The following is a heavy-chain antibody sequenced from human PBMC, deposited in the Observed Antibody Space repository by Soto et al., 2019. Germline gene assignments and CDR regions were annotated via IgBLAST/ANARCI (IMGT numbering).Heavy chain of an antibody. D-gene: IGHD6-6*01. CDR1: GGSFSGYY. CDR3: ARALRVAARRHGYYYYMDV. V-gene: IGHV4-34*01. Sequence: SETLSLTCAVYGGSFSGYYWSWIRQPPGKGLEWIGEINHSGSTNYNPSLKSRVAISVDTSKNQFSLKLSSVTAADTAVYYCARALRVAARRHGYYYYMDVWGKGTTVTVSS. J-gene: IGHJ6*03. CDR2: INHSGST.